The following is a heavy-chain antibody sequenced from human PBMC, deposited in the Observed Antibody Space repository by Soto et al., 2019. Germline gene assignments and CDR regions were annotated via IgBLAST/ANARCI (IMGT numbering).Heavy chain of an antibody. Sequence: SETLSLTCAVYGGSFSCYYWSWIRQPPGKGLEWIGEINHSGSTNYNPSLKSRVTISVDTSKNQFSLKLSSVTAADTAVYYCARXNLRYFDWLLSYNWFDPWGPGTLVTVSS. D-gene: IGHD3-9*01. CDR3: ARXNLRYFDWLLSYNWFDP. CDR1: GGSFSCYY. J-gene: IGHJ5*02. V-gene: IGHV4-34*01. CDR2: INHSGST.